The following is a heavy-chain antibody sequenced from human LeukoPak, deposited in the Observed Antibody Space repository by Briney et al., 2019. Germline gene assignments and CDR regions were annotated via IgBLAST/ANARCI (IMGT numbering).Heavy chain of an antibody. CDR1: GFTFSSYA. D-gene: IGHD3-9*01. Sequence: PGGSLRLSCAASGFTFSSYAMSWVRQAPGKGLEWVSVISSSGDDTYYTDSVKGRFTISRDNSKNMLYLQMNSLRAEDTAVYYCAKEKCSTILTGYCPFDYWGQGTLVTVS. J-gene: IGHJ4*02. V-gene: IGHV3-23*01. CDR3: AKEKCSTILTGYCPFDY. CDR2: ISSSGDDT.